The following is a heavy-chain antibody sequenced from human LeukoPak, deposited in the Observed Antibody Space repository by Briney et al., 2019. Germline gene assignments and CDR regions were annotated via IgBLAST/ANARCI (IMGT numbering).Heavy chain of an antibody. V-gene: IGHV5-51*04. Sequence: KSGDSLKIPCKGSGHSFTSYWIGGVRQMPGKALVWMRIIYPDASNNRHSPFFQRQLTFSVHKPNRTAYLAGRSAKASHTAVFHCARLVNWGYDYWGQGTLVTVSS. CDR1: GHSFTSYW. J-gene: IGHJ4*02. D-gene: IGHD7-27*01. CDR2: IYPDASNN. CDR3: ARLVNWGYDY.